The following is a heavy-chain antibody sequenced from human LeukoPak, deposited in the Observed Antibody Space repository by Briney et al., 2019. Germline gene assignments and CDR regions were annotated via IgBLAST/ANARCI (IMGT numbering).Heavy chain of an antibody. CDR2: INPNSGGT. CDR1: GYTFTGYY. Sequence: ASVKVSCKASGYTFTGYYMHWVRQAPGQGLEWMGWINPNSGGTNYAQKFQGRVTMTRDTSISTAYVELCRLRSDDTAVYYCARSKSVLLWFGEPDYWGQGTLVTVSS. J-gene: IGHJ4*02. D-gene: IGHD3-10*01. CDR3: ARSKSVLLWFGEPDY. V-gene: IGHV1-2*02.